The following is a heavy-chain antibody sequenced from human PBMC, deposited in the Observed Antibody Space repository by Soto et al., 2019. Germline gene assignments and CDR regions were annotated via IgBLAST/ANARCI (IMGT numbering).Heavy chain of an antibody. V-gene: IGHV3-48*02. J-gene: IGHJ6*02. CDR2: ISSSSSTI. CDR3: ARGSSSSWYSYYYYGMDV. Sequence: GGSLRLSCAASGVTLSSYSMNWVRQDPGKGLEWVSYISSSSSTIYYADSVKGRFTISRDNAKNSLYLQMNSLRDEDTAVYYCARGSSSSWYSYYYYGMDVWGQGTTVTVPS. CDR1: GVTLSSYS. D-gene: IGHD6-13*01.